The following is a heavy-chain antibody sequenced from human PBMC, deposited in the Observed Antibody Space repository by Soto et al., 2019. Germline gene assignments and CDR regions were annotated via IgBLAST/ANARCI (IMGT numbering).Heavy chain of an antibody. CDR3: ANTRISYYDFCSGSYAFDI. CDR1: GFTFSSYA. D-gene: IGHD3-3*01. Sequence: GWSLRLSCAASGFTFSSYAMSWVRQAPGKGLEWVSAISGSGGSTYYADSVKGRFTISRDNSKNTLYLQMNSLRAEDTAVYYCANTRISYYDFCSGSYAFDIWGQGTMVTV. J-gene: IGHJ3*02. V-gene: IGHV3-23*01. CDR2: ISGSGGST.